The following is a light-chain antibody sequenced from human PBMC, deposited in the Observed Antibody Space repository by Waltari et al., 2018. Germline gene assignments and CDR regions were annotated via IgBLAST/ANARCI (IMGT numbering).Light chain of an antibody. CDR2: DNV. CDR1: SGSLASSS. V-gene: IGLV6-57*01. CDR3: QSYDDNNHWL. J-gene: IGLJ3*02. Sequence: NFVLTQPHSVSESPGKTVTISCTRHSGSLASSSVQWYQQRPGSSPSTVIYDNVERPSGVPDRFSGSIDSFSNSASLTISGLKTEDEADYYCQSYDDNNHWLFGGGTKLTVL.